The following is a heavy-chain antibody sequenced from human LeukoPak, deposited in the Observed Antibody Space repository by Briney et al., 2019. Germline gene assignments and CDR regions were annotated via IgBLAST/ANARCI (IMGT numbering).Heavy chain of an antibody. Sequence: ASVKVSCKASGYTFTSYAMNWVRQAPGQGREWMGWINTNTGNPTYAQGFTGRFVFYLHTSVSTAYLQISSLKAEDTAVYYCARDHVVRGGAYNWFDPWGQGTLVTVSS. CDR1: GYTFTSYA. D-gene: IGHD3-10*01. V-gene: IGHV7-4-1*02. J-gene: IGHJ5*02. CDR2: INTNTGNP. CDR3: ARDHVVRGGAYNWFDP.